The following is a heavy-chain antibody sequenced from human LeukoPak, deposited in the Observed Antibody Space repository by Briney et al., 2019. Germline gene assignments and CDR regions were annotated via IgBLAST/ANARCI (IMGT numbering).Heavy chain of an antibody. D-gene: IGHD2-15*01. Sequence: ASVKVSCKASGYTFTGYYIHWVRQAPGQGLEWMGRINPNSGVTNYAQKFQGRVTMTRDTSISTAYMDLSSLTYDDTAFYYCARSSMVDAASPGTWRQGTLVTVSS. CDR3: ARSSMVDAASPGT. CDR1: GYTFTGYY. V-gene: IGHV1-2*06. J-gene: IGHJ5*02. CDR2: INPNSGVT.